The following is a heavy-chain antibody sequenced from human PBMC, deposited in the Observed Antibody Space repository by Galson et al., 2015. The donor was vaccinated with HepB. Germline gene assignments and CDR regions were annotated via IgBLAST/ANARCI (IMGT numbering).Heavy chain of an antibody. D-gene: IGHD6-19*01. V-gene: IGHV1-46*01. J-gene: IGHJ2*01. CDR3: ATLLAVAGTAANWYFDL. CDR2: INPSGGST. CDR1: GYTFTSYY. Sequence: SVKVSCKASGYTFTSYYMHWVRQAPGQGLEWMGIINPSGGSTSYAQKFQGRVTMTRDTSTSTVYMELSSLRSEDTAVYYCATLLAVAGTAANWYFDLWGRGTLVTVSS.